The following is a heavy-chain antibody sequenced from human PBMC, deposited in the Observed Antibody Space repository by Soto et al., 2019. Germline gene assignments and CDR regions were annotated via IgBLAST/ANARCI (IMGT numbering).Heavy chain of an antibody. D-gene: IGHD3-3*01. J-gene: IGHJ5*02. CDR2: INPNSGGT. Sequence: ASVKVSCKASGYTFTGYYMHWVRQAPGQGLEWMGWINPNSGGTNYAQKFQGRVTMTRDTSISTAYMELSRLRSDDTAVYYCAREPRITYYDFWIGYTQPYNCFDPWGQGNLVTVSS. CDR3: AREPRITYYDFWIGYTQPYNCFDP. CDR1: GYTFTGYY. V-gene: IGHV1-2*02.